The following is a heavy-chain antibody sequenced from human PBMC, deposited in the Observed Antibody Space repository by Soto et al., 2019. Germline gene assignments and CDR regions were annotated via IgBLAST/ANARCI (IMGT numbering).Heavy chain of an antibody. Sequence: PGESLKISCKGSGYDFASYWIGWVRQMPGKGLEYMAIIYPGDSDAKYSPSFQGHVSISADKSANSTSLQWRSLRASDSAMYFCARQGWTLTTKNPSDIWGQGTLVTVSS. CDR1: GYDFASYW. CDR2: IYPGDSDA. D-gene: IGHD4-17*01. CDR3: ARQGWTLTTKNPSDI. V-gene: IGHV5-51*01. J-gene: IGHJ4*02.